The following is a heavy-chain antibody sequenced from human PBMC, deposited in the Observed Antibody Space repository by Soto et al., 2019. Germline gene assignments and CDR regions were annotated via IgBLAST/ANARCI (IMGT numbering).Heavy chain of an antibody. J-gene: IGHJ4*02. CDR1: GGSISSYR. V-gene: IGHV4-59*01. Sequence: QVQLQESGPGLVKPSETLSLTCIVSGGSISSYRWSWIRQPPGKGLEWIGYFYYSGRTNYNPSLKSRVTMSVYTSKNQFSLNLRSVTAADTAVYYCAREDTTVGRTRFDYWGQGTLVTVSS. D-gene: IGHD4-17*01. CDR3: AREDTTVGRTRFDY. CDR2: FYYSGRT.